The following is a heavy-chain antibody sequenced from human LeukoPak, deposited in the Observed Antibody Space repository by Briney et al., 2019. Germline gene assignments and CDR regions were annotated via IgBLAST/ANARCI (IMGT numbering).Heavy chain of an antibody. D-gene: IGHD3-10*01. CDR2: ISGSGGST. CDR3: AKVDGSGSLRYFQH. V-gene: IGHV3-23*01. J-gene: IGHJ1*01. CDR1: GFTFSSYA. Sequence: SGGSLRLSCAASGFTFSSYAMSWVRQAPGKGLEWVSAISGSGGSTYYADSVKGRFTISRDNSKNTLYLQMNSLRAEDTAVYYCAKVDGSGSLRYFQHWGQGTLVTVSS.